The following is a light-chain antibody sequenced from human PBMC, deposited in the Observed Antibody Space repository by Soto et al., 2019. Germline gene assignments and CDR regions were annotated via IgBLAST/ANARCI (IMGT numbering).Light chain of an antibody. CDR1: SSNIGAGYD. CDR3: QSYDSSLSGHVV. Sequence: QSVLTQPPSVSGAPGQRVTISCTGSSSNIGAGYDLHWYQQLLGTAPKLLIYGNSNRPSGVPDRFSGSKSGTSASLAITGLQAEDEADYYCQSYDSSLSGHVVFGGGTKVTVL. J-gene: IGLJ2*01. V-gene: IGLV1-40*01. CDR2: GNS.